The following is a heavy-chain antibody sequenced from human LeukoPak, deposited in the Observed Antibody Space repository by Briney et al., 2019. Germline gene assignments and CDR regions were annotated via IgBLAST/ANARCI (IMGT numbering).Heavy chain of an antibody. D-gene: IGHD3-9*01. Sequence: ASVRVSCKASGYTFTGYYMHWVRQAPGQGLEWMGWINPNSGGTNYAQKFQGRVTMTRDTSISTAYMELSRLRSDDTAVYYCARVYGYFDWFRHFPDHYYYYYYYMDVWGKGTTVTISS. CDR3: ARVYGYFDWFRHFPDHYYYYYYYMDV. CDR2: INPNSGGT. CDR1: GYTFTGYY. J-gene: IGHJ6*03. V-gene: IGHV1-2*02.